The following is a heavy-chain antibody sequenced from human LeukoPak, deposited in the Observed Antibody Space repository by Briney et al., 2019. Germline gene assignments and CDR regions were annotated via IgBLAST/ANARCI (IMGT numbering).Heavy chain of an antibody. CDR1: GLTVSSNY. CDR2: LYNGDVT. V-gene: IGHV3-53*01. Sequence: GGSLRLSCAASGLTVSSNYMSWVRQAPGKGLEWVSVLYNGDVTGYADSVKGRFTFSRANSKNTLYLQMNSLRAEDTAVYYCARGGRDGYNWNYAFDIWGQGTMVTVSS. CDR3: ARGGRDGYNWNYAFDI. J-gene: IGHJ3*02. D-gene: IGHD5-24*01.